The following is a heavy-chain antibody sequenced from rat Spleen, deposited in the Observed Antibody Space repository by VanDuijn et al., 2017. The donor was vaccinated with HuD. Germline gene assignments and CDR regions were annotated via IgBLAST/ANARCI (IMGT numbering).Heavy chain of an antibody. D-gene: IGHD1-12*02. V-gene: IGHV5-25*01. Sequence: EVQLVESGGGLVQPGRSMKLSCAALGFTFSNYYMAWVRQAPTKGLEWVASISTGGGNTYYRDSVKGRFTISRDNAKSTLYLQMDSLRSEDTATYYCANLLYYDGSYYYGNYFDYWGQGVMVTVSS. CDR1: GFTFSNYY. J-gene: IGHJ2*01. CDR3: ANLLYYDGSYYYGNYFDY. CDR2: ISTGGGNT.